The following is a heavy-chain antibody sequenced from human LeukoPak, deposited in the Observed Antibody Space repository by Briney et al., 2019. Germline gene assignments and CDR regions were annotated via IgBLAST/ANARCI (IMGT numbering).Heavy chain of an antibody. Sequence: ASVKVSCKASGYSFTSYYMHWVRQAPGQGLEWMGIINPSGGSTSYAQKFQGRVTMTRDMSTSTIYMELSSLRSEDTAVYYCARDYLALWYNGNSYFDYWGQGTLVTVSS. J-gene: IGHJ4*02. CDR1: GYSFTSYY. CDR3: ARDYLALWYNGNSYFDY. V-gene: IGHV1-46*01. CDR2: INPSGGST. D-gene: IGHD1-1*01.